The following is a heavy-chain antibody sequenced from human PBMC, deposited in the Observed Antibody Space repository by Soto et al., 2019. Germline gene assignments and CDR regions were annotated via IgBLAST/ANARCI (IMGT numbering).Heavy chain of an antibody. CDR1: GFTFSSYA. D-gene: IGHD5-12*01. Sequence: GGSLRLSCAASGFTFSSYAMHWVRQAPGKGLEWVAVISYDGSNKHYADSVKGRFTISRDNSKNTLYLQMNSLRAEDTAVYYCARAATIKVYYYYGMDVWGQGTTVTVSS. V-gene: IGHV3-30-3*01. CDR3: ARAATIKVYYYYGMDV. J-gene: IGHJ6*02. CDR2: ISYDGSNK.